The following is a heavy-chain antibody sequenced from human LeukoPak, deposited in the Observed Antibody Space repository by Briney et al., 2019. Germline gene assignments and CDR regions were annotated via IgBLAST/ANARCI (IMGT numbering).Heavy chain of an antibody. Sequence: PSETLSLTCTVSGGSINSDYWSWIRQPPGKGLEWIGYMHYSGSTDYNPSLKSRVTISVHTSKNQFSLTLSSVTAADTAVYYCARGIRQWGMAPRFDPWGQGTLVTVSS. J-gene: IGHJ5*02. CDR2: MHYSGST. V-gene: IGHV4-59*01. CDR1: GGSINSDY. CDR3: ARGIRQWGMAPRFDP. D-gene: IGHD3-16*01.